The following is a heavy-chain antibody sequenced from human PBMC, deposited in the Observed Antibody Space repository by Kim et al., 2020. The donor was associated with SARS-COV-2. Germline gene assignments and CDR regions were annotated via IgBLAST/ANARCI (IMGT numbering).Heavy chain of an antibody. V-gene: IGHV3-21*01. CDR1: GFTFSSYS. Sequence: GGSLRLSCAASGFTFSSYSMNWVRQAPGKGLEWVSSISSSSSYIYYADSVKGRFTISRDNAKNSLYLQMNSLRAEDTAGYYCTRDSPDTAMAFDYWGQGTLVTVSS. D-gene: IGHD5-18*01. J-gene: IGHJ4*02. CDR2: ISSSSSYI. CDR3: TRDSPDTAMAFDY.